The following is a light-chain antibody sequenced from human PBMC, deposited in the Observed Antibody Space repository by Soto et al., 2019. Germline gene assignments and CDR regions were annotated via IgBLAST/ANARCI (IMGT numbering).Light chain of an antibody. V-gene: IGLV3-1*01. Sequence: SYELTQPPSVSVSPGQTATITCSGDRLGEKIASWYQQKPGQSPILVIYKDFKRPSGIPERFSGSNSGNTATLTISGTQAMDEADYYCQTWDSGPLFGGGTQLTVL. CDR1: RLGEKI. CDR3: QTWDSGPL. J-gene: IGLJ2*01. CDR2: KDF.